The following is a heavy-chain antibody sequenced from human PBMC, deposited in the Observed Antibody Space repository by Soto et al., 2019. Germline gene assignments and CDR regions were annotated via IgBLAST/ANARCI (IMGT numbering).Heavy chain of an antibody. CDR2: IWYDGSNN. D-gene: IGHD6-19*01. J-gene: IGHJ6*02. CDR1: GFTFSSYG. CDR3: ARDKAGYNSDWYFYGMDV. Sequence: QVQLVGSGGGVVQPGRSLRLSCAASGFTFSSYGMHWVRQAPGKGLEWVAIIWYDGSNNYYAESVKGRFTISRDNSKNTLYLQMNSLRAEDTAVYYCARDKAGYNSDWYFYGMDVWGQGTTVTVSS. V-gene: IGHV3-33*01.